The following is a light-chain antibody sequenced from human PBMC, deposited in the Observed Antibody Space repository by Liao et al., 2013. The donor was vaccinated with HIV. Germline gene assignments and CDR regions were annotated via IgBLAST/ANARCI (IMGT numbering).Light chain of an antibody. Sequence: SYELTQPPSVSVSPGQTARITCSGDALPKEYAYWYQQKPGQAPVLVIYKDSERPSGIPERFSGSSSGTTVTLTISGVQAEDEADYYCQSGDSSGTNLWVFGGGTKLTVL. CDR1: ALPKEY. CDR3: QSGDSSGTNLWV. V-gene: IGLV3-25*03. CDR2: KDS. J-gene: IGLJ3*02.